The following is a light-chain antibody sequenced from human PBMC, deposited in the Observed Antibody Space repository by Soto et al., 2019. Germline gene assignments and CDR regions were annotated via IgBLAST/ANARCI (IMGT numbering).Light chain of an antibody. CDR3: QSIDGTGSLYV. J-gene: IGLJ1*01. CDR2: KDN. CDR1: ALPKKY. Sequence: SYELTQSPSVSVSPGQTARITCSGDALPKKYVYWYQLRPGQAPLLIVYKDNERPSGIPERFSGSSSGPTATLTISGVQAEDEADYYCQSIDGTGSLYVFGGGTKVNVL. V-gene: IGLV3-25*03.